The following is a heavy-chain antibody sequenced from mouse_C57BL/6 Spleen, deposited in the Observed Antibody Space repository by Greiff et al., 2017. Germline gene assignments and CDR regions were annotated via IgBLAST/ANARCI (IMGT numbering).Heavy chain of an antibody. J-gene: IGHJ1*03. V-gene: IGHV1-61*01. CDR2: IYPSDSET. D-gene: IGHD1-1*01. CDR1: GYTFTSYW. Sequence: QVQLQQPGAELVRPGSSVKLSCKASGYTFTSYWMDWVKQRPGQGLEWIGNIYPSDSETHYNQKFKDKATLTVDKSSSTAYMQLSSLTSEDSAVYYCARDPPYGSSRYFDVWGTGTTVTVSS. CDR3: ARDPPYGSSRYFDV.